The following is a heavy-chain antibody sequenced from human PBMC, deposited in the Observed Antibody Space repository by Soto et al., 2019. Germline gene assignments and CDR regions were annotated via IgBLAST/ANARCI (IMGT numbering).Heavy chain of an antibody. CDR3: ASRSPALDY. CDR1: GFTFSNFG. Sequence: QVQLVESGGGVVQPGRSLRLSCAASGFTFSNFGMHWVRQAPGKGLEWVAVIWHDGRNKYYADFVKGRFTISRANSKNTLYLQMTSLRAEDTAVYYCASRSPALDYWGQGTLVTVSS. D-gene: IGHD2-2*01. CDR2: IWHDGRNK. V-gene: IGHV3-33*01. J-gene: IGHJ4*02.